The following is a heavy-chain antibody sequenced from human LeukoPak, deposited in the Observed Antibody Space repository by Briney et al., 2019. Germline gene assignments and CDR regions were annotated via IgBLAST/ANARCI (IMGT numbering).Heavy chain of an antibody. J-gene: IGHJ4*02. CDR3: ARDRDYGDFGRFDY. Sequence: ASVKVSCKASGYTFTSYGISWVRQAPGQGLEWMGLISAYNGNTNYAQKLQGRVTMTTDTSTSTAYMELRSLRSDDTAVYYCARDRDYGDFGRFDYWGQGTLVTVSS. V-gene: IGHV1-18*04. CDR1: GYTFTSYG. D-gene: IGHD4-17*01. CDR2: ISAYNGNT.